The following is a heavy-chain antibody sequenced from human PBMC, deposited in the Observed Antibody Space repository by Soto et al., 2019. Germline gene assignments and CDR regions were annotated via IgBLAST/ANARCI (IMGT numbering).Heavy chain of an antibody. Sequence: PSETLSFTCPVSGGSISRGGYYWSWIRQHPGKGLEWIGYISYSGSTYYNPSLKSRVTISVDTSKNQFSLKLSSVTAADRAVYYCARSPLAFWCSRAGGWFDPLGQGTLVTVSS. CDR2: ISYSGST. D-gene: IGHD3-3*02. CDR3: ARSPLAFWCSRAGGWFDP. J-gene: IGHJ5*02. V-gene: IGHV4-31*03. CDR1: GGSISRGGYY.